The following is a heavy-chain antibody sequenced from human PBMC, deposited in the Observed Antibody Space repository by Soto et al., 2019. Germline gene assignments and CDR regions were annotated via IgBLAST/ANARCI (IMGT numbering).Heavy chain of an antibody. CDR1: GGSFSGYY. V-gene: IGHV4-34*01. D-gene: IGHD7-27*01. Sequence: QVQLQQWGAGLLKPSETLSLTCAVYGGSFSGYYWNWIRQPPGKGLEWIGEINHSGSTNYNPSLKSRVTISVDTSKNQFSLKLSSVIAAETALYYCARGWGRIFDYWGQGTLVTVSS. CDR2: INHSGST. CDR3: ARGWGRIFDY. J-gene: IGHJ4*02.